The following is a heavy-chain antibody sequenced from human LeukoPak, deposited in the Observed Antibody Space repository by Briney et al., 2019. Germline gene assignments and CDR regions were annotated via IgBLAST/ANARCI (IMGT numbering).Heavy chain of an antibody. CDR1: GVTVSNNF. V-gene: IGHV3-23*01. D-gene: IGHD3-22*01. CDR3: AYYYDSSGYYSFDY. J-gene: IGHJ4*02. CDR2: ISGSGGST. Sequence: GGSLRLSCAASGVTVSNNFMSWVRQAPGKGLEWVSAISGSGGSTYYADSVKGRFTISRDNSKNTLYLQMNSLRAEDTAVYYCAYYYDSSGYYSFDYWGQGTLVTVSS.